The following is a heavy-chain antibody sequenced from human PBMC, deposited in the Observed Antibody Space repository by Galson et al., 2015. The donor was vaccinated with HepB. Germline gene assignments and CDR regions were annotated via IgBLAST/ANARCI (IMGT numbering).Heavy chain of an antibody. V-gene: IGHV1-18*01. J-gene: IGHJ6*03. Sequence: QSGAEVKKPGESLKISCKASGYTFTSYGISWVRQAPGQGLEWMGWISAYNGNTNYAQKLQGRVTMTTDTSTSTAYMELRSLRSDDTAVYYCARNPPRSSSENYYYMDVWGKGTTVTVSS. CDR2: ISAYNGNT. CDR1: GYTFTSYG. CDR3: ARNPPRSSSENYYYMDV. D-gene: IGHD6-6*01.